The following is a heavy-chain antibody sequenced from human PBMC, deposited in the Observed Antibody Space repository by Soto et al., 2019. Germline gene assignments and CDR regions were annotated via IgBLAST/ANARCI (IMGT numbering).Heavy chain of an antibody. Sequence: PGESLKISCKGSGYSFAIYWIGWVRQMPGKGLEWMGIIYPGDSDTRYSPSFQGQVTISADKSINTAYLHWSSLKASDTAMSFCEIRWGDYYDSSPHSLSPFAMWGHGTMVTGS. CDR2: IYPGDSDT. J-gene: IGHJ3*02. V-gene: IGHV5-51*01. CDR3: EIRWGDYYDSSPHSLSPFAM. D-gene: IGHD3-22*01. CDR1: GYSFAIYW.